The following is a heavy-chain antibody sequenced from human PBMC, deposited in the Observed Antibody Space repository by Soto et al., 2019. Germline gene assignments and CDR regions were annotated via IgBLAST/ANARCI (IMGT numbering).Heavy chain of an antibody. CDR3: ARAEPGRSGYYFFDY. V-gene: IGHV3-33*01. D-gene: IGHD3-22*01. J-gene: IGHJ4*02. Sequence: QVQLVESGGGVVQPGRSLRLSCAASGFTFSSYGMHWVRQAPGKGLEWVAVIWYDGSNKYYADSVKGRFTISRDNSKNTLYLQMNSLRAEDTAVYYCARAEPGRSGYYFFDYWGQGTLVTVSS. CDR1: GFTFSSYG. CDR2: IWYDGSNK.